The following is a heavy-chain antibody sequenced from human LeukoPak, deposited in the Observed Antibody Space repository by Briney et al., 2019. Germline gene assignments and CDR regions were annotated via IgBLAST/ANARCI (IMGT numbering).Heavy chain of an antibody. CDR2: IWYDGSNK. D-gene: IGHD2-8*01. V-gene: IGHV3-33*01. Sequence: PGGSLRLSSAASGFTFSSYGMHWVRQAPGRGLEWVAVIWYDGSNKYYADSVKGRFTISRDNSKNTLYLQMNSLRAEDTAVYYCARVRRVSYNWFDPWGQGTLVTVSS. J-gene: IGHJ5*02. CDR1: GFTFSSYG. CDR3: ARVRRVSYNWFDP.